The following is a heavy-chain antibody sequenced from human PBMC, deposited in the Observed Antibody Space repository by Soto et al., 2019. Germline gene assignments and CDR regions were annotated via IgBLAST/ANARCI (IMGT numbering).Heavy chain of an antibody. CDR2: ISGSGGNT. J-gene: IGHJ4*02. CDR3: AQEASRSYSNY. V-gene: IGHV3-23*01. CDR1: GFTFSSYA. D-gene: IGHD3-10*01. Sequence: EVQLLESGGGLVQPGGSLRLYCAASGFTFSSYAMSWLRQAPGKGLEWVSAISGSGGNTYYADSVKGRFTISRDNSKNTLYLQMNSLRTKYKDVYYCAQEASRSYSNYWGQGTLATVSS.